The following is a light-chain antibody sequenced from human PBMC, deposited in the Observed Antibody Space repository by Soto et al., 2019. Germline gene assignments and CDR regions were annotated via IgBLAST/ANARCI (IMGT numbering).Light chain of an antibody. CDR1: QSVSSSY. CDR2: GAS. J-gene: IGKJ2*01. V-gene: IGKV3-20*01. CDR3: QQDGSSPLYT. Sequence: IVLTQSPGTMSLSTGERATLSCRASQSVSSSYLAWYQQKPGQAPRLLIYGASSRATGIPDRFSGSGTGTDFTSTISRLEHEDLAVYYCQQDGSSPLYTFGPGTKLEIK.